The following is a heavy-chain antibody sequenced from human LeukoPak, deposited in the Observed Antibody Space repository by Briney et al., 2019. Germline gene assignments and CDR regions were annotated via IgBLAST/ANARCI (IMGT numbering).Heavy chain of an antibody. CDR2: INPSGGST. D-gene: IGHD2-8*01. Sequence: GASVKVSCKASGYTFTSYYMHWVRQAPGQGLEWMGIINPSGGSTSYAQKFQGRVTMTRDTSTSTVYMELSSLRSEDTAVYYCARDRFHCTNGVRFYFDYWGQGTLVTVSS. CDR1: GYTFTSYY. CDR3: ARDRFHCTNGVRFYFDY. J-gene: IGHJ4*02. V-gene: IGHV1-46*01.